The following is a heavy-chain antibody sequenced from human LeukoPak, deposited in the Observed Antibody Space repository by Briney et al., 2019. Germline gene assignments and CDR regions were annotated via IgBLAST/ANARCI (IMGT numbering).Heavy chain of an antibody. CDR3: AGQEVLLWLGELPGAFDI. J-gene: IGHJ3*02. CDR2: ISSSGSTI. Sequence: GGSLRLSCAASGFTFSDYYMSWIRQAPGKGLEWVSYISSSGSTIYYADSVKGRFTISRDNAKNSLYLQMNSLRAEDTAVYYCAGQEVLLWLGELPGAFDIWGQGTMVTVSS. D-gene: IGHD3-10*01. CDR1: GFTFSDYY. V-gene: IGHV3-11*01.